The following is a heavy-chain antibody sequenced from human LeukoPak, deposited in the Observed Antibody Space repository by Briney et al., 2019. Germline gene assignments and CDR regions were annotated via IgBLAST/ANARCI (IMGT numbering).Heavy chain of an antibody. D-gene: IGHD6-19*01. V-gene: IGHV3-9*01. CDR2: ISWNSGSI. J-gene: IGHJ4*02. Sequence: GRSLRLSCAASGFTFDDYAMHWVRQAPGKGLEWVSGISWNSGSIGYADSVKGRFTISRGNAKNSLYLQMNSLRAEDTALYYCAKDAYSSGWFFDYWGQGTLVTVSS. CDR1: GFTFDDYA. CDR3: AKDAYSSGWFFDY.